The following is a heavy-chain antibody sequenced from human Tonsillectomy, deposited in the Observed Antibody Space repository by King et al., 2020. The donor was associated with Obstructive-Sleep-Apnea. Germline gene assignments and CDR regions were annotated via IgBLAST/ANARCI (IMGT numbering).Heavy chain of an antibody. D-gene: IGHD2-21*01. J-gene: IGHJ4*02. V-gene: IGHV4-39*07. CDR2: IYYSGNT. CDR1: GGSISTSYY. Sequence: QLQESGPGLVKPSETLSLTCTVSGGSISTSYYWTWIRQPSGKGLEWIGTIYYSGNTYYNPSLKSRLTISVDTSKNQFSLNLSSVTAADTAVYYCARGPSLGEENDYWGQGTLVTVSS. CDR3: ARGPSLGEENDY.